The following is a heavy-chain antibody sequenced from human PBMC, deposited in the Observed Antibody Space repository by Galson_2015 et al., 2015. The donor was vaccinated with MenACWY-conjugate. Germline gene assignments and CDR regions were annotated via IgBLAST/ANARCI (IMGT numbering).Heavy chain of an antibody. CDR3: ARVLLRDIRTWEGYSHYYMDV. V-gene: IGHV3-53*01. CDR1: GLIVSNNY. Sequence: SLRLSCAASGLIVSNNYMRWARQAPGKGLEWVSVIYSGGSTYYADSVKGRVTISRDNAENTVYLQMNSLRAEDTAVYYCARVLLRDIRTWEGYSHYYMDVWGKGTTVTVSS. CDR2: IYSGGST. J-gene: IGHJ6*03. D-gene: IGHD5-12*01.